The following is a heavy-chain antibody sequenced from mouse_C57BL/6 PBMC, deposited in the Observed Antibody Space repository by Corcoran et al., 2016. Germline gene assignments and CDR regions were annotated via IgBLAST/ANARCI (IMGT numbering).Heavy chain of an antibody. Sequence: QVPLKASGPEILQPSQPLILTCSFSGFSLSTFCMVVGWIRQPSGKVLEWLAHIWWDDDKYYNPALKSRLTISKDTSKNQVFLKIANVDTADTATYYCARIYDYDSDAMDYWGQGTSVTVSS. J-gene: IGHJ4*01. D-gene: IGHD2-4*01. CDR1: GFSLSTFCMV. V-gene: IGHV8-8*01. CDR3: ARIYDYDSDAMDY. CDR2: IWWDDDK.